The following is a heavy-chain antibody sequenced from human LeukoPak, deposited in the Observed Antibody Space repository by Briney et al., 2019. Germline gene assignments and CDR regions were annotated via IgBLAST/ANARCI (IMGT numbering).Heavy chain of an antibody. Sequence: PSETLSLTCTVSGGSVSRDNYYWTWIRQPPGKGLEWIGYNYHSGNTKYNPSLRSRVTISVDTSKNQFSLRLNSVTAADTAVYYCAREWDYTDQPSYGFGIWGQGTTVSVSS. V-gene: IGHV4-61*01. CDR1: GGSVSRDNYY. CDR2: NYHSGNT. CDR3: AREWDYTDQPSYGFGI. J-gene: IGHJ6*02. D-gene: IGHD4-11*01.